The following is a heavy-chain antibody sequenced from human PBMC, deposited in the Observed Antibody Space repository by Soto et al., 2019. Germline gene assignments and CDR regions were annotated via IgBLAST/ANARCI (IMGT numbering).Heavy chain of an antibody. J-gene: IGHJ4*02. V-gene: IGHV3-7*01. Sequence: EVQLVESGGGLVQPGGSLRLSCAASGFTFSSYWMSWVRQAPGKGLEWVANIKQDGSEKYYVDSVKGRFTISRDNAKNSLYLHMNSLRAEDTAVYYCAREGFVYCSGGSCYREGFDYWGQGTLVTVSS. CDR1: GFTFSSYW. D-gene: IGHD2-15*01. CDR2: IKQDGSEK. CDR3: AREGFVYCSGGSCYREGFDY.